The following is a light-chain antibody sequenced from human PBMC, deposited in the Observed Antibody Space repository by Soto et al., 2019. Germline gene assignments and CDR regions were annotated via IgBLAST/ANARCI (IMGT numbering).Light chain of an antibody. CDR3: QQSHSTPLT. Sequence: DIQMTQSPSSLSASVGDRVTITCRASQSISSNLNWYQQKPGKAPKLLIYAASSLQSGVPSRFSGGGSGTDFTLTISSLQPEDFATYSCQQSHSTPLTFGGGTKV. CDR1: QSISSN. J-gene: IGKJ4*01. CDR2: AAS. V-gene: IGKV1-39*01.